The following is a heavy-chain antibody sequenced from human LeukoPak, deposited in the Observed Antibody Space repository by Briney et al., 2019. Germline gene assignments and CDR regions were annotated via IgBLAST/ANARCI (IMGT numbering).Heavy chain of an antibody. CDR1: GFTFIDYG. CDR2: IRYDGTTR. J-gene: IGHJ4*02. CDR3: AKSTNSYDTSPFDY. D-gene: IGHD3-22*01. Sequence: GGSLRLSCTASGFTFIDYGIHWVRQAPGKGLEWPAFIRYDGTTRFYADSVKGRFTISRDNSNNTLYLQMISLNTDDTALYYCAKSTNSYDTSPFDYWGQGTLVIVSS. V-gene: IGHV3-30*02.